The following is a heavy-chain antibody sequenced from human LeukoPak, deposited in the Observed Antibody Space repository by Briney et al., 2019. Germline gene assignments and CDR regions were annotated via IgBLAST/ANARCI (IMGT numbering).Heavy chain of an antibody. CDR2: IKQDGSEK. V-gene: IGHV3-7*03. CDR3: AKAPGYCSGGSCSPFDY. J-gene: IGHJ4*02. CDR1: GYTFSSYW. Sequence: GGSLRLSCAASGYTFSSYWMSWVRQAPGKGLEWVANIKQDGSEKYYVDSVRGRFTISRDNSKNTLCLQMNSLRAEDTAVYYCAKAPGYCSGGSCSPFDYWGQGTLVTVSS. D-gene: IGHD2-15*01.